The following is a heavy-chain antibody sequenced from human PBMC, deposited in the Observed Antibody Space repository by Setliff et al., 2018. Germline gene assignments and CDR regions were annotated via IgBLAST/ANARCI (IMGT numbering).Heavy chain of an antibody. J-gene: IGHJ4*02. CDR2: IYSNENT. D-gene: IGHD4-17*01. CDR3: ARLPRTVTHFDY. CDR1: GGSISSYF. V-gene: IGHV4-4*07. Sequence: SETLSLTCSVSGGSISSYFWNWVRQPAGKGLEWIGRIYSNENTNYNPSLKSRVSISVDTSKNQLSLKLDSLTAADTAVYFCARLPRTVTHFDYWGQGALVTVSS.